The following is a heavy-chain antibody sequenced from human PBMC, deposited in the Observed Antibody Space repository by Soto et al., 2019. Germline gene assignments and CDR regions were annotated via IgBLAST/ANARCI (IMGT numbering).Heavy chain of an antibody. J-gene: IGHJ4*02. Sequence: EVQLVESGVGLVKPGGSLSLSCAASGFTFSRYSLNCVLQAPGKGLEWVSSISRATYYIYYADSLKCRFTIYRDNAQQSLYLQLNSLRAEETAVYYFAREGLGPYGSAHDYWCQGTLVNVSS. D-gene: IGHD3-10*01. CDR2: ISRATYYI. CDR1: GFTFSRYS. CDR3: AREGLGPYGSAHDY. V-gene: IGHV3-21*01.